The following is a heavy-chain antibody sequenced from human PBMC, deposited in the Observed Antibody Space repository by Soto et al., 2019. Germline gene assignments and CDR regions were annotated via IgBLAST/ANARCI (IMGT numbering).Heavy chain of an antibody. CDR2: IQTGGAT. V-gene: IGHV3-53*01. CDR1: GFTVSRYD. D-gene: IGHD5-12*01. CDR3: VRVLYDSGVVDF. J-gene: IGHJ4*02. Sequence: HLVESGGGLFQAGGSTRLSCLASGFTVSRYDMAWVRQAPGKGLKWASIIQTGGATYYTDSAQGRFTISRDNSRNTVYLQMSSLRVEDTGVYSCVRVLYDSGVVDFWGQGSPITVS.